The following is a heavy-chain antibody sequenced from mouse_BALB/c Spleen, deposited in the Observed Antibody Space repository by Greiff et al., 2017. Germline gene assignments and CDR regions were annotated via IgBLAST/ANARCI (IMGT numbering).Heavy chain of an antibody. V-gene: IGHV2-3*01. CDR1: GFSFTSYG. D-gene: IGHD2-1*01. J-gene: IGHJ4*01. CDR2: IWGDGST. Sequence: VQRVESGPGLVAPSQSLSITCTASGFSFTSYGVSWVRQPPGKGLEWLGVIWGDGSTNYHSALISRLSISKDNSKGHIFLKLNSLQTDDTATYYCARIRVYGNWAMDYGGQGTSVTVSS. CDR3: ARIRVYGNWAMDY.